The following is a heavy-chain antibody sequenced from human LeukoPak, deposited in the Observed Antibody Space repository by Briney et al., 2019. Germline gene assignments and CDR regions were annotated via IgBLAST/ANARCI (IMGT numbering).Heavy chain of an antibody. D-gene: IGHD3-10*01. J-gene: IGHJ4*02. CDR2: IRSDGGNK. CDR1: GFTFRNYG. CDR3: VRDLGRGYFGSGSFLF. V-gene: IGHV3-30*02. Sequence: GGSLRLSCAASGFTFRNYGMHWVRQAPGKGLEWVAFIRSDGGNKYYADSVKGRFTISRDNSKSTLYPQMNSLRAEDTAVYYCVRDLGRGYFGSGSFLFWGQGTLVTVSS.